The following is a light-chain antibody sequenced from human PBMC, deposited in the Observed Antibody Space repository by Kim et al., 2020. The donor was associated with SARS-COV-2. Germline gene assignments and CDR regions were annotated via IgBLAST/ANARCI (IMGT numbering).Light chain of an antibody. Sequence: QSVLTQPPSVSAAPGLKVTISCSGSSSNIGNNYVSWYQQLPGTAPKLLIYDNNKRPSGIPDRFSGSKSGTSATLGITGLQTGDEADYYCGTWDSSLSDWVFGGGTQLTVL. CDR1: SSNIGNNY. J-gene: IGLJ3*02. V-gene: IGLV1-51*01. CDR2: DNN. CDR3: GTWDSSLSDWV.